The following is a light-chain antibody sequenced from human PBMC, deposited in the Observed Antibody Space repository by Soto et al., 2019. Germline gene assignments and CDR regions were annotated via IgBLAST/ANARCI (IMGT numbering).Light chain of an antibody. Sequence: EVILTQSPATLSVSSGESVTLSCRASQNVNHDLAWYQQKAGQAPRILIYAASVRAPGIPVRFSGSGSATEFTLTISSLESEDFAFYYCHQYYYWRTFGQGTKVEIK. CDR1: QNVNHD. CDR2: AAS. J-gene: IGKJ1*01. CDR3: HQYYYWRT. V-gene: IGKV3-15*01.